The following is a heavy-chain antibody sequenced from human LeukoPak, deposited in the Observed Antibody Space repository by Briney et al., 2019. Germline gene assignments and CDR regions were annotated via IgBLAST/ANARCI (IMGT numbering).Heavy chain of an antibody. Sequence: PGGSLRLSCAASGVTFSSYEMNWVRQAPGKGLEWVSYISSSGSTIYYADSVKGRFTISRDNAKNSLYLQMNSLRAEDTAVYYCARDKIPTVTPFDYWGQGTLVTVSS. D-gene: IGHD4-17*01. CDR1: GVTFSSYE. CDR3: ARDKIPTVTPFDY. J-gene: IGHJ4*02. CDR2: ISSSGSTI. V-gene: IGHV3-48*03.